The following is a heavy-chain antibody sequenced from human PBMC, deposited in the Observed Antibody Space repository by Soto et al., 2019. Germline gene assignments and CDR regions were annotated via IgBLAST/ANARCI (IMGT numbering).Heavy chain of an antibody. CDR3: ARGIVATSGWFDP. Sequence: SETLSLTCTVSGGSISSSSYYWGWIRQPPGKGLEWIGSMYYSGSTYYNPSLKSRITISVDTSKNQFSLKLSSLTAADTAVYYCARGIVATSGWFDPWGQGTLVTVSS. D-gene: IGHD5-12*01. J-gene: IGHJ5*02. V-gene: IGHV4-39*01. CDR1: GGSISSSSYY. CDR2: MYYSGST.